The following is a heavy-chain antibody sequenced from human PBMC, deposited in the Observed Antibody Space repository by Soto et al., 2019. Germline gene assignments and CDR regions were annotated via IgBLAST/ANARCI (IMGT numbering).Heavy chain of an antibody. CDR2: IWYDGTKK. J-gene: IGHJ4*02. Sequence: PGGSLRLSCAASGFTFSSYGMHWVRQAPGKGLEWVAVIWYDGTKKYYADSVKGRFTISRDNSKNTLYLQMNSLRAEDTAVYYCARDHCGGDCYFLDYWGQGTLVTVSS. V-gene: IGHV3-33*01. D-gene: IGHD2-21*02. CDR1: GFTFSSYG. CDR3: ARDHCGGDCYFLDY.